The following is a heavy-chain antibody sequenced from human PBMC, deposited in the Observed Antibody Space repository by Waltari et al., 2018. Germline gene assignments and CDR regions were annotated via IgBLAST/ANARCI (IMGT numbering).Heavy chain of an antibody. D-gene: IGHD6-19*01. Sequence: EVQLVESGGGLVQPGESLTLSCAASGFSFRNYVMPWVRQAPGKGLVWLSRISGDGATYYADSVEGRFTVSRDNARNTVFLQLNSLRGDDTAVYYCARLEAEQWLGDYWGQGTLVTVAS. CDR1: GFSFRNYV. CDR2: ISGDGAT. J-gene: IGHJ4*02. CDR3: ARLEAEQWLGDY. V-gene: IGHV3-74*01.